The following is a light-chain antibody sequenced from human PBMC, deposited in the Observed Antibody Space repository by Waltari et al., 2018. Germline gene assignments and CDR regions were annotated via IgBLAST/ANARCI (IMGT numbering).Light chain of an antibody. CDR3: QQYNTYFT. CDR1: QSVNMW. V-gene: IGKV1-5*03. Sequence: DIQMTQSPSTLSASVRDRVTLTCRASQSVNMWLAWYQQKPGKAPKLLIYKTSSLESGVPFRFSGSGSGTEFTLTSSSLQPDDFATYCCQQYNTYFTFGPGTKVDIK. CDR2: KTS. J-gene: IGKJ3*01.